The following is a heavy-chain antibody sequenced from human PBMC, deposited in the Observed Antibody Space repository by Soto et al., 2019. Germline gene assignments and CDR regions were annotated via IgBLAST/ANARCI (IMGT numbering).Heavy chain of an antibody. J-gene: IGHJ5*02. V-gene: IGHV1-69*06. CDR1: GGTFSSYA. D-gene: IGHD3-3*01. Sequence: SVKVSCKASGGTFSSYAISWARQAPGQGLEWMGGIIPIFGTANYAQKFQGRVTITADKSTSTACMELSSLRSEDTAVYYCAINSPIFGVLILSWFDPWGQGTLVTVSS. CDR2: IIPIFGTA. CDR3: AINSPIFGVLILSWFDP.